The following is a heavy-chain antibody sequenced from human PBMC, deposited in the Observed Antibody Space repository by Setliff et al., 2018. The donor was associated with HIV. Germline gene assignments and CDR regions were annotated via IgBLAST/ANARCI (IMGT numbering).Heavy chain of an antibody. J-gene: IGHJ3*02. CDR1: GFTFSSYG. Sequence: GGSLRLSCAASGFTFSSYGMHWVRQAPGKGLEWVSFIQYDGSNKYYAESVKGRFTISRDNSKKTMFLQMNSLRVEDTAIYYCAKMHTAMDPDTFDIWGQGTMVTVSS. CDR2: IQYDGSNK. V-gene: IGHV3-30*02. CDR3: AKMHTAMDPDTFDI. D-gene: IGHD5-18*01.